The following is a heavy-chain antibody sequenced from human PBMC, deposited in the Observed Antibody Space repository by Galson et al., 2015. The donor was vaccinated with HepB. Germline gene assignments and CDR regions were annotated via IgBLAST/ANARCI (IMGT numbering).Heavy chain of an antibody. CDR1: GYTLTELS. D-gene: IGHD5-18*01. Sequence: SVKVSCKVSGYTLTELSMHWVRQAPGKGLEWMGGFDPEDGETIYAQKFQGRVTMTEDTSTDTAYMELSSLRSEDTAVYYCATALIQLWPRMVYWGQGTLVTVSS. V-gene: IGHV1-24*01. CDR3: ATALIQLWPRMVY. J-gene: IGHJ4*02. CDR2: FDPEDGET.